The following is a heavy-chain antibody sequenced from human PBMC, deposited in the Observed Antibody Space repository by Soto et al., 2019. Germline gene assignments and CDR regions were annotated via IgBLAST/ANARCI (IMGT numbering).Heavy chain of an antibody. D-gene: IGHD2-2*01. CDR3: ARVGCSRTSCPYYYYYYGMDV. Sequence: SETLSLTCTVSGGSISSGDYYWSWIRRPPGKGLEWIGYIYYSGSTYYNPSLKSRVTISVDTSKNQFSLKLSSVTAADTAVYYCARVGCSRTSCPYYYYYYGMDVWGQGTTVTVS. CDR2: IYYSGST. V-gene: IGHV4-30-4*01. CDR1: GGSISSGDYY. J-gene: IGHJ6*02.